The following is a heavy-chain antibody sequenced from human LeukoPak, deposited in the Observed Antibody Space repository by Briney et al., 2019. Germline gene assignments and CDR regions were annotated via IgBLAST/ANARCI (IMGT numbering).Heavy chain of an antibody. CDR3: AELGITMIGGV. CDR2: IRTDESHQ. Sequence: PGGSLRLSCVASGFTFSNYGMHWVRQAPGKGLEWVAFIRTDESHQSYADSVKGRFTISRDNSKNTLYLQMSSLRAEDTAVYYCAELGITMIGGVWGKGTTVTISS. V-gene: IGHV3-30*02. J-gene: IGHJ6*04. D-gene: IGHD3-10*02. CDR1: GFTFSNYG.